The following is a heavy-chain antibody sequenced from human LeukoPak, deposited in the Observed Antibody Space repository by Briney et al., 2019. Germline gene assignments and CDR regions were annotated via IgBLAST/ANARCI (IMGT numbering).Heavy chain of an antibody. CDR1: GGSISSGGYS. Sequence: SQTLSLTCAVSGGSISSGGYSWSWIRQPPGKGLEWIGYIYHSGSTYYNPSLKSRVTISVDRSKNQFSLKLSSVTAADTAVYYCARDRDGGNDYWGQGTLVTVSS. CDR3: ARDRDGGNDY. V-gene: IGHV4-30-2*01. J-gene: IGHJ4*02. D-gene: IGHD4-23*01. CDR2: IYHSGST.